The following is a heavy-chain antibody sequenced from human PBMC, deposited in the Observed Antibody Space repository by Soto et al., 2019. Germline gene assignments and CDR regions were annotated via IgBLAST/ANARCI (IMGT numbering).Heavy chain of an antibody. CDR1: GYTFTNYG. V-gene: IGHV1-18*01. CDR2: ISADNGVT. Sequence: QVQLVQSGTEVKKPGASVKVSCKASGYTFTNYGITWVRQAPGQGLEWMGWISADNGVTNYAQKLQGRVTMTTDTATSTGYMELRNLRSDDTAVYYCARRGVLPDYWGQGTLVTVYS. J-gene: IGHJ4*02. CDR3: ARRGVLPDY. D-gene: IGHD3-10*01.